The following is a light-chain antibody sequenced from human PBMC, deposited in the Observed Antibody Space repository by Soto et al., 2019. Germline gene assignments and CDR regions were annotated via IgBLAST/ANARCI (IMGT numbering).Light chain of an antibody. Sequence: QSVLTQPASVSGSPGQSITISCTGTSSYVGGYNYVSWYQQHPGKAPKLIIYDVSNRPSGVSYRFSGTKSGNTASLTVSGLQAEDEADYYCCSYTRSGTLIFGTGTKVTVL. CDR3: CSYTRSGTLI. CDR2: DVS. V-gene: IGLV2-14*01. J-gene: IGLJ1*01. CDR1: SSYVGGYNY.